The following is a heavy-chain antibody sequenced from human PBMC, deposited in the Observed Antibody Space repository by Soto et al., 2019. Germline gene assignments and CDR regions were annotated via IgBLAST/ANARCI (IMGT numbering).Heavy chain of an antibody. D-gene: IGHD2-2*01. CDR2: ISGSGGST. J-gene: IGHJ4*02. V-gene: IGHV3-23*01. Sequence: GGSLRLSCAASGFTFSSYAMSWVRQAPGKGLEWVSAISGSGGSTYYADSVKGRFTISRDNSKNTLYLQMNSLRAEDTAVYYCAKRPTSIVVVPAALDYWGQGTLVTSPQ. CDR1: GFTFSSYA. CDR3: AKRPTSIVVVPAALDY.